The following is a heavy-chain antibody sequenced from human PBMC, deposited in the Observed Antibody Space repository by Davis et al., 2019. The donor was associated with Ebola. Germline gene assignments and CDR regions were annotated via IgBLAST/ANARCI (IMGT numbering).Heavy chain of an antibody. J-gene: IGHJ4*02. Sequence: ASVKVSCKASGYTFTGYYIHWVRQAPGQGLEWMGWISAYNGNTNYAQRLQGRVTMSTDTSTSTAYMELRSLRSDDTAVYYCTRGNSWDAPFDYWGQGTLVTVSS. CDR2: ISAYNGNT. V-gene: IGHV1-18*04. D-gene: IGHD6-13*01. CDR3: TRGNSWDAPFDY. CDR1: GYTFTGYY.